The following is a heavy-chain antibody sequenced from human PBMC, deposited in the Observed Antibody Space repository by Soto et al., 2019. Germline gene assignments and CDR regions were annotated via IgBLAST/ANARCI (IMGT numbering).Heavy chain of an antibody. J-gene: IGHJ5*02. D-gene: IGHD2-21*02. CDR1: GGTVASSHW. V-gene: IGHV4-4*02. Sequence: SETLSLTCGVSGGTVASSHWWSWVRQSPGRGLEWIGNVYHTGDTNFNPSLQSRVTFSVDKSNNQFSLRLTSVTAAGTAVYFCAREIVTAGGNNYFDPWGPGTLVTVSS. CDR2: VYHTGDT. CDR3: AREIVTAGGNNYFDP.